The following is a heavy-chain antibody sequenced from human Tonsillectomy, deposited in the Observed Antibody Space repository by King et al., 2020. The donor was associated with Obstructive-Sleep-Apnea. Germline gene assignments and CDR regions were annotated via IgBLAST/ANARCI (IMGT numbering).Heavy chain of an antibody. CDR2: IYYSGST. Sequence: QLQESGPGLVKPSETLSLTCTVSGGSISSSSYYCGWIRQPPGKGLEWIGSIYYSGSTYYNPSLKSRVTISVDTSKNQFSLKLSSVTAADTAVYYCARDRVFGVVGLDYWGQGTLVTVSS. J-gene: IGHJ4*02. CDR1: GGSISSSSYY. V-gene: IGHV4-39*07. CDR3: ARDRVFGVVGLDY. D-gene: IGHD3-3*01.